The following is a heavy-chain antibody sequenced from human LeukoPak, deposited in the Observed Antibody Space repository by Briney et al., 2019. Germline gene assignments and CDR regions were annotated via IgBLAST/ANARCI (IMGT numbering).Heavy chain of an antibody. V-gene: IGHV3-30-3*01. D-gene: IGHD6-13*01. Sequence: GGSLRLSCAASGFTFSSYWMGWVRQAQGKGLERVAVISYDGSNKYYADSVKGRFTISRDNSKNTLYLQMNSLRAEDTAVYYCARGMLSSSCLDYWGQGTLVTVSS. CDR2: ISYDGSNK. CDR1: GFTFSSYW. CDR3: ARGMLSSSCLDY. J-gene: IGHJ4*02.